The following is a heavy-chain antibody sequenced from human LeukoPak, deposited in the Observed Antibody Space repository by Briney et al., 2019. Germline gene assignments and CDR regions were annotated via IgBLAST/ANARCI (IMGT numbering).Heavy chain of an antibody. D-gene: IGHD3-16*02. Sequence: PGGSLRLSCAASGFTFSSYEMNWVRQAPGKGLEWVSYISSSGSTVYYADSVKGRFTISRDNAKNSLYLQVNSLRAEDTAVYYCARTDRGDYVWGSYRRQNYFDYWGQGTLVTVSS. J-gene: IGHJ4*02. CDR3: ARTDRGDYVWGSYRRQNYFDY. CDR2: ISSSGSTV. CDR1: GFTFSSYE. V-gene: IGHV3-48*03.